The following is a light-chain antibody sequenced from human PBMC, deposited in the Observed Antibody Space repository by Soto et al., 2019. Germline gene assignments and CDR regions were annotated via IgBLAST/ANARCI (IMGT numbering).Light chain of an antibody. CDR1: SSDVGVYKY. CDR2: EVS. CDR3: TSYTSSSPLL. Sequence: QSALTQPASVSFSPGQSITISCTGTSSDVGVYKYVSWYQHHPGKAPKLMIYEVSNRPSGVSNRFSGSKSGNTASLTISGVQAQDEAHYYCTSYTSSSPLLFGGGTKVTAL. V-gene: IGLV2-14*01. J-gene: IGLJ2*01.